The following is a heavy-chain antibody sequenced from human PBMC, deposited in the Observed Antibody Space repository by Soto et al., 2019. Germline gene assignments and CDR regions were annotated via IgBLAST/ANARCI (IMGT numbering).Heavy chain of an antibody. Sequence: PSETLSLTCAVYGGSFSGYYWSWIRQPPGKGLEWIGEINHSGSTNYNPSLKSRVTISVDRSKNQFSLKLSSVTAADTAVYYCARSRDEIDYWGQGTLVTVSS. V-gene: IGHV4-34*01. CDR3: ARSRDEIDY. J-gene: IGHJ4*02. CDR2: INHSGST. CDR1: GGSFSGYY.